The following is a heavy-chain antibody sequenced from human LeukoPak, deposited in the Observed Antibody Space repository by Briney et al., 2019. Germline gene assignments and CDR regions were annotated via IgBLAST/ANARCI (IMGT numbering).Heavy chain of an antibody. Sequence: SETLSLTCTVSGGSVSTSDYYWGWIRQSPVKGLEWIGDVFYTGKTNYDPSLRGRATISIDTSKNQFSLKLTYVTAADSAVYYCARVFDSWGQGTLVTVSS. CDR1: GGSVSTSDYY. V-gene: IGHV4-39*07. CDR2: VFYTGKT. J-gene: IGHJ4*02. CDR3: ARVFDS.